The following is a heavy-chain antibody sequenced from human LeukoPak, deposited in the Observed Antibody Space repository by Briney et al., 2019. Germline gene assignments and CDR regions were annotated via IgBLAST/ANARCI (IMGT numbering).Heavy chain of an antibody. CDR2: INHSGST. J-gene: IGHJ4*02. Sequence: GSLRLSCAASGFTFSNHWMTWVRQAPGKGLEWIGEINHSGSTNYNPSLMSRVTISVDTSKNQFSLNLSSVTAADTAVYYCARRYFDWLLLIDYWGQGTLVTVSS. CDR3: ARRYFDWLLLIDY. D-gene: IGHD3-9*01. V-gene: IGHV4-34*01. CDR1: GFTFSNHW.